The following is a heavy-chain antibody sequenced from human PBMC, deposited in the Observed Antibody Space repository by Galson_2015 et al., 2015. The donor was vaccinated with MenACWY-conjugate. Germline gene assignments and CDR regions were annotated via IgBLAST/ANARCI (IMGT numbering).Heavy chain of an antibody. CDR3: ARERWVRGVFFDQ. Sequence: SLRLSCATSGFSFSAYSMHWVRQAPGKGLEWVSYINGRSSTIYYADSVKGRFTISKDNAENSLFLQMNSLRAEDTAVYYCARERWVRGVFFDQWGQGTLVTVSS. J-gene: IGHJ4*02. CDR1: GFSFSAYS. D-gene: IGHD3-10*01. CDR2: INGRSSTI. V-gene: IGHV3-48*04.